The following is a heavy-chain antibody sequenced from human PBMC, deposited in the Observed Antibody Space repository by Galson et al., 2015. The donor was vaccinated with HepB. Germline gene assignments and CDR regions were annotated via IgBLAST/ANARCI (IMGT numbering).Heavy chain of an antibody. D-gene: IGHD2-2*01. Sequence: QSGAEVKKPGESLRISCKGSGYSFSSYWISWVHQMPGKGLEWMGRIDPSDSYTSYSPSFQGHVTISTDKSISTAYLQWSSLKASDTAMYYCARQGVYCTSTSCSIDYWGQGTLVTVSS. CDR2: IDPSDSYT. CDR3: ARQGVYCTSTSCSIDY. CDR1: GYSFSSYW. J-gene: IGHJ4*02. V-gene: IGHV5-10-1*01.